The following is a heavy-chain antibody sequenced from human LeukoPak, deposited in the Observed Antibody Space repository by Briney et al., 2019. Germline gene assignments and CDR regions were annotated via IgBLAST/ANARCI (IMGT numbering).Heavy chain of an antibody. J-gene: IGHJ4*02. CDR3: AKDVDYSLDY. CDR1: GFTFSDYY. Sequence: GGSLRLSCAASGFTFSDYYMSWIRQAPGKGLEWVSYISSSGSTIYYADSVKGRFTISRDNSKNTLYLQMNSLRAEDTAVYYCAKDVDYSLDYWGQGTLVTVSS. V-gene: IGHV3-11*04. CDR2: ISSSGSTI. D-gene: IGHD4-11*01.